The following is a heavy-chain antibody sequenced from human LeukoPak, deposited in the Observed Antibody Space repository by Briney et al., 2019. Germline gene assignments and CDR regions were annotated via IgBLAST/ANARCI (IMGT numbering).Heavy chain of an antibody. CDR1: GYTFTSYG. CDR3: ARAYSSGSWFDP. CDR2: ISAYNGNT. J-gene: IGHJ5*02. D-gene: IGHD6-19*01. V-gene: IGHV1-18*01. Sequence: ASVKVSCKASGYTFTSYGISWVRQAPGQGLEWMGWISAYNGNTNYAQKLQGRVTMTTDTSTSTAYMELRSLRFDDTAVYYCARAYSSGSWFDPWGQGTLVTVSS.